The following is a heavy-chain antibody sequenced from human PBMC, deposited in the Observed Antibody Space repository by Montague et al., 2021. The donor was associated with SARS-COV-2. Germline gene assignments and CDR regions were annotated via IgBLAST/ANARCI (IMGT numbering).Heavy chain of an antibody. J-gene: IGHJ4*01. Sequence: SETLSLTCTVSGGSISSYYWSWIRQPPGKGLEWVGYIYYSGSTNYNPSLKSRVTISVDTSKNQFSLKLSSVTAADTAAYYCARGLMITLGGVIGWFSNICDWGQGTLVTGS. CDR3: ARGLMITLGGVIGWFSNICD. D-gene: IGHD3-16*02. CDR1: GGSISSYY. V-gene: IGHV4-59*01. CDR2: IYYSGST.